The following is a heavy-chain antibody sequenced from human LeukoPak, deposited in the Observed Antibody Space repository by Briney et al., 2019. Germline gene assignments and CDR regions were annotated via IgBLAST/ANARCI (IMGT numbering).Heavy chain of an antibody. V-gene: IGHV3-23*01. D-gene: IGHD7-27*01. CDR3: AKETGGFDY. CDR2: ISGSGGNT. J-gene: IGHJ4*02. CDR1: GFTFSDYY. Sequence: GGSLRLSCAASGFTFSDYYMSWVRQAPGKGLEWVSTISGSGGNTFYADSVKGRFTISRDNSKNTLYLQMTSLRAEDTAIYYCAKETGGFDYWGQGTLVTVSS.